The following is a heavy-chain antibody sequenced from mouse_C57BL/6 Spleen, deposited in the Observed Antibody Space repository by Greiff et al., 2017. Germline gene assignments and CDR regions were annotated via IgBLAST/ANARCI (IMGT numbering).Heavy chain of an antibody. CDR1: GFTFSDAW. Sequence: DVKLVESGGGLVQPGGSMKLSCAASGFTFSDAWMDWVRQSPEKGLEWVAEIRNKANNHATYYAESVKGRFTISRDDSKSSVYLQMNSLRAEDTGIYYCTRKGLILYDYGDYFDYWDQGTTLTVPS. CDR2: IRNKANNHAT. CDR3: TRKGLILYDYGDYFDY. J-gene: IGHJ2*01. D-gene: IGHD2-4*01. V-gene: IGHV6-6*01.